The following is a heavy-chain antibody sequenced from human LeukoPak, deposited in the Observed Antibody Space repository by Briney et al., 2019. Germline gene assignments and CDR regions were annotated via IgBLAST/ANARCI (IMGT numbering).Heavy chain of an antibody. CDR2: INPNSGGT. CDR3: ARAPAGTYFDY. V-gene: IGHV1-2*02. CDR1: GYTFTGYY. J-gene: IGHJ4*02. D-gene: IGHD6-19*01. Sequence: ASVKVSCKASGYTFTGYYMHWVRQAPGQGLEWMGWINPNSGGTNYAQKFQGRVTMTRDTSISTAYMELSSLKSEDTAVYYCARAPAGTYFDYWGQGTLVTVSS.